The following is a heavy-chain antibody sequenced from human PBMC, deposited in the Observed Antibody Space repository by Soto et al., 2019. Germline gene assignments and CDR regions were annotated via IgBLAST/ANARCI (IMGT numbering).Heavy chain of an antibody. Sequence: EARLLESGGGLVQPGGSLTLSCAASGLTFSNYAMSWVRQAPGKGLQWVSAIGGTDGRTYYADSAKGRFTISRENTKNMLFLQMNSLRVDDTATYHCAKGSNYDVLAGFTSGRGFDPWGQGTLVTVSS. V-gene: IGHV3-23*01. CDR1: GLTFSNYA. D-gene: IGHD3-9*01. CDR3: AKGSNYDVLAGFTSGRGFDP. J-gene: IGHJ5*02. CDR2: IGGTDGRT.